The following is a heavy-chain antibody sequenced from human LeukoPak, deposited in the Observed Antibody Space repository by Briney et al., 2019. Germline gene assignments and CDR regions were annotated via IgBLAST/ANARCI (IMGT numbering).Heavy chain of an antibody. D-gene: IGHD3-10*01. Sequence: SETLSLTCTVSGGSLSNYYWSWIRQYPGQGLEWIGYIYYSGSTTYNPSLKSRVTISVDTSKNQFSLKLTSVTAAATAVYYCARAGGNRFDPWGQGILVTVSS. CDR2: IYYSGST. CDR3: ARAGGNRFDP. J-gene: IGHJ5*02. CDR1: GGSLSNYY. V-gene: IGHV4-59*01.